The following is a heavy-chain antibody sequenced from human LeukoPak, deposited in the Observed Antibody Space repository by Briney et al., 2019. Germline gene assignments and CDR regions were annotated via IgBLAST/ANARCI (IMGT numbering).Heavy chain of an antibody. CDR2: IYYSGTT. V-gene: IGHV4-39*01. CDR1: GGSISSDNYY. D-gene: IGHD5-24*01. Sequence: PSETLSLTCTVSGGSISSDNYYWGWIRQPPGKGLEWIGSIYYSGTTYYNPSLKSRVTISVDTSKNQFSLKLSSVTAADTAVYYCARGQVGEMATIRYYYYMDVWGKGTTVTVSS. CDR3: ARGQVGEMATIRYYYYMDV. J-gene: IGHJ6*03.